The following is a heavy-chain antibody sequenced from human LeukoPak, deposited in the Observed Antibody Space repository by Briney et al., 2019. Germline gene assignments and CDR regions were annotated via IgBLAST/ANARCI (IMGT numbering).Heavy chain of an antibody. CDR3: ARDHHPRRQANSGYFDL. D-gene: IGHD3-10*01. CDR2: ISAYNGNT. J-gene: IGHJ2*01. Sequence: ASVKVSCKASGYTFTSYGISWVRQAPGQGLEWMGWISAYNGNTNYAQKLQGRVTMTTDTSTSTAYMELSRLRSDDTAVYYCARDHHPRRQANSGYFDLWGRGTLVTVSS. V-gene: IGHV1-18*01. CDR1: GYTFTSYG.